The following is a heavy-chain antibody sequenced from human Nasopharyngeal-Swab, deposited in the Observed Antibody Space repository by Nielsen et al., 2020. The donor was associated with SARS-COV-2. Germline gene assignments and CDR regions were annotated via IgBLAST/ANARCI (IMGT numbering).Heavy chain of an antibody. CDR3: ARDPNSSWLPLDY. V-gene: IGHV1-69*04. J-gene: IGHJ4*02. CDR1: GGTFSSFA. Sequence: SVKVSCKAFGGTFSSFAFSWVRQAPGQGLEWMGRIIPILGRTNYAQKFQGRVTISADNSTSTAYMELSSLRSEDTAMYYCARDPNSSWLPLDYWGQGTLVTVSS. D-gene: IGHD6-13*01. CDR2: IIPILGRT.